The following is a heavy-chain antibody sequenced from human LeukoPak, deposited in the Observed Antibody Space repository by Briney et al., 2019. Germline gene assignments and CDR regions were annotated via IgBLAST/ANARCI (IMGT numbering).Heavy chain of an antibody. V-gene: IGHV3-33*06. CDR2: IWYDGSNK. CDR1: GFTFSSYG. Sequence: PGGSLRLSCAASGFTFSSYGMHWVRQAPGKGLEWVAVIWYDGSNKYYADSVKGRFTISRDNSKNTLYLQMNSLRAEDTAVYYCAKESGGYSYGYWLYYFVYWGQGTLVTVSS. CDR3: AKESGGYSYGYWLYYFVY. D-gene: IGHD5-18*01. J-gene: IGHJ4*02.